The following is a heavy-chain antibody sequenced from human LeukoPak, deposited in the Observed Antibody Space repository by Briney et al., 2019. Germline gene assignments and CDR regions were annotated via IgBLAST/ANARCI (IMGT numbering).Heavy chain of an antibody. Sequence: PSETLSLTCTVSGGSISSGGYYWSWIRQPPGKGLEWIGYTYHSGSTYYNPSLKSRVTISVDRSKNQFSLKLSSVTAADTAVYYCASYSSSWYFHLWGRGTLVTVSS. V-gene: IGHV4-30-2*01. CDR2: TYHSGST. D-gene: IGHD6-13*01. CDR3: ASYSSSWYFHL. CDR1: GGSISSGGYY. J-gene: IGHJ2*01.